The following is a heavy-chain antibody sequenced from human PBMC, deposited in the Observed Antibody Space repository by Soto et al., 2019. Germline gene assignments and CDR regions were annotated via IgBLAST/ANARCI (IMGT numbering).Heavy chain of an antibody. Sequence: QVRLVESGGDVVQPGWSLRLSCEVSGLDFSTLGMHWVRQAPGKGLEWVAVIWADGSQTYYVDSVKGRFTVSRDNPKSPLYLQMTSLRVEDTAKYFCVSSHDMPIWGQGTLVTVSS. V-gene: IGHV3-33*03. CDR1: GLDFSTLG. D-gene: IGHD1-1*01. CDR2: IWADGSQT. CDR3: VSSHDMPI. J-gene: IGHJ1*01.